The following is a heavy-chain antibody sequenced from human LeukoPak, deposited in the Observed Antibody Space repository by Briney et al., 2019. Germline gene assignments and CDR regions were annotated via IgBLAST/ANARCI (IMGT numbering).Heavy chain of an antibody. Sequence: SVKVSCKASGFTFTSSAVQWVRQARGQRLEWIGWIVVGSGNTNYAQKFQERVTITRDMSTSTAYMELSSLRSEDTAVYYCVRDAPSSRSHDYWGQGTLVTVSS. CDR3: VRDAPSSRSHDY. CDR1: GFTFTSSA. CDR2: IVVGSGNT. V-gene: IGHV1-58*01. J-gene: IGHJ4*02.